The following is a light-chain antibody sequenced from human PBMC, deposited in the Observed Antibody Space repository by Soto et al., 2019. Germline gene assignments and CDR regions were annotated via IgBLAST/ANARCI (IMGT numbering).Light chain of an antibody. CDR3: CSYADNYFSV. CDR2: DVT. Sequence: QSALTQPRSVSGSPGQSVTISCTGTTSDVGGYDYVSWYQHHPGKAPKLIIYDVTQRPSGIPDRFSGSKSGNTASLTISGLQANDEADYHCCSYADNYFSVFGTGTKVTVL. CDR1: TSDVGGYDY. V-gene: IGLV2-11*01. J-gene: IGLJ1*01.